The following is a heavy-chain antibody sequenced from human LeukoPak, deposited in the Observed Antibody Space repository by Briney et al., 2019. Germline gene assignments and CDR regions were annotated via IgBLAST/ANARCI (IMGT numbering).Heavy chain of an antibody. V-gene: IGHV4-59*01. CDR1: GGSISNYY. Sequence: SETLSLTCTVSGGSISNYYWNWIRQPPGKGLEWIGYIDSSGITNYNSSLNSRVTISLDTSQNQFSLKLNSVTAADTAVYYCATVASGWYPDYWGQGALVTVAS. D-gene: IGHD6-19*01. CDR3: ATVASGWYPDY. CDR2: IDSSGIT. J-gene: IGHJ4*02.